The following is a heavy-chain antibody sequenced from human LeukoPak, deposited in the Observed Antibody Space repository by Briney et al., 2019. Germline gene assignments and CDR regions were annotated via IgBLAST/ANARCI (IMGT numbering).Heavy chain of an antibody. Sequence: GGSLRLSCAASGFTLSSYSMNWVRQAPGKGLEWVSSISSSSSYIYYADSVKGRFTISRDNAKNSVYLQMNSLRAEDTAVYYCARDWSDGFDYWGQGTLVTVSS. J-gene: IGHJ4*02. D-gene: IGHD3-3*01. CDR2: ISSSSSYI. CDR1: GFTLSSYS. CDR3: ARDWSDGFDY. V-gene: IGHV3-21*06.